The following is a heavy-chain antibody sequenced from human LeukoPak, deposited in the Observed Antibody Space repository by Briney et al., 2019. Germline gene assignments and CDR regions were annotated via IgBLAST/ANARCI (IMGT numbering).Heavy chain of an antibody. CDR2: IRHDGSNK. CDR3: AKDQGYYDSSGYQYYFEY. Sequence: TGGSLRLSCAASEFTFSSYGIHWVRQAPGKGLEWVAFIRHDGSNKYYADSVKGRFTVSKDNSKNTLYLQMNSLRVEDTAMYYCAKDQGYYDSSGYQYYFEYWGQGTLVTVSS. J-gene: IGHJ4*02. V-gene: IGHV3-30*02. D-gene: IGHD3-22*01. CDR1: EFTFSSYG.